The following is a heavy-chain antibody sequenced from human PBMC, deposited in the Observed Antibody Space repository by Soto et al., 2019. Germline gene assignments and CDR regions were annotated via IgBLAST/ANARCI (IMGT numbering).Heavy chain of an antibody. CDR3: AREVRSGWYFDY. Sequence: GGSLRLSCAASGFTFRNYAMSWVRQAPGKGLEWVSAIHGSGGSAYYADSVKGRFTISRDNSKNTLYLQMNSLRAEDTAVYYCAREVRSGWYFDYWGQGTLVTVSS. D-gene: IGHD6-19*01. CDR1: GFTFRNYA. CDR2: IHGSGGSA. J-gene: IGHJ4*02. V-gene: IGHV3-23*01.